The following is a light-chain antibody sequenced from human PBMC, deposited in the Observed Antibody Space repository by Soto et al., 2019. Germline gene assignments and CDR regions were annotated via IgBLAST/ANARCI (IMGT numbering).Light chain of an antibody. CDR3: SSSSVASPL. J-gene: IGLJ1*01. Sequence: QSALTQPASMSGSPGQSVTISCARTSSDIGGYNYVSWYQHHPGTAPKLIIYDVSSRPSGVSHRFSASKSGNTASLTISGLQAEDEADYYCSSSSVASPLFGTGTKVTVL. CDR1: SSDIGGYNY. V-gene: IGLV2-14*01. CDR2: DVS.